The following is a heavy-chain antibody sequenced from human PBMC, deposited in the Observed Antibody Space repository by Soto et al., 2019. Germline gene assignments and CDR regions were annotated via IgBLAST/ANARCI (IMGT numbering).Heavy chain of an antibody. Sequence: ASVKVSGKASGYTFTGYYMHWVRQAPGQGLEWMGWINPNSGVTNYAQKFQGWVTMTRDTSISTAYMELSRLRSDDTAVYYCARGAELRFLEWLLFDYGMDVWGQGTTVTVSS. J-gene: IGHJ6*02. CDR3: ARGAELRFLEWLLFDYGMDV. D-gene: IGHD3-3*01. CDR2: INPNSGVT. CDR1: GYTFTGYY. V-gene: IGHV1-2*04.